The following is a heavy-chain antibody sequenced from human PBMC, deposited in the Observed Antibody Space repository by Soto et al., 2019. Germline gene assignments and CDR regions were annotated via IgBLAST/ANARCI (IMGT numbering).Heavy chain of an antibody. Sequence: LEPLSLTCTVSGGSISGYYWRCIRQSPGKGLEWIGEIHYSGSTKYNPSLKSRVSLSVDTSTKQFSLKMTSMTAADRGVYYCAREVDSWSGYLFWGQGTPVTVSS. V-gene: IGHV4-59*12. CDR2: IHYSGST. J-gene: IGHJ4*02. CDR1: GGSISGYY. D-gene: IGHD3-3*01. CDR3: AREVDSWSGYLF.